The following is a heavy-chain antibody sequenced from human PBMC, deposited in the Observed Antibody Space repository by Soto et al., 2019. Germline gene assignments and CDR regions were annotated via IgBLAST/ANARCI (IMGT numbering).Heavy chain of an antibody. J-gene: IGHJ4*02. D-gene: IGHD4-17*01. CDR3: ARGWGYGGNSAVFDY. V-gene: IGHV1-69*13. CDR2: IIPIFGTA. Sequence: ASVKVSCKASGGTFSSYAISWVRQAPGQGLEWMGGIIPIFGTANYAQKFQGRVTITADESTSTAYMELSSLRSEDTAVYYCARGWGYGGNSAVFDYWGQGTLVTVSS. CDR1: GGTFSSYA.